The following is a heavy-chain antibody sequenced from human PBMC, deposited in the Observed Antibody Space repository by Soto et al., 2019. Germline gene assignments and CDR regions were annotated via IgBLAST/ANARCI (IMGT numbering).Heavy chain of an antibody. CDR2: ISGNGGST. V-gene: IGHV3-NL1*01. D-gene: IGHD3-10*01. CDR3: ARELVVRGVPPYYYYGMDV. Sequence: PGGSLRLSCAASGFTFRSYAMHWVRQAPGKGLEWVSVISGNGGSTYYADSVKGRFTISRDNSKNTLYLQMNSLRAEDTAVYYCARELVVRGVPPYYYYGMDVWGQGTTVTLSS. CDR1: GFTFRSYA. J-gene: IGHJ6*02.